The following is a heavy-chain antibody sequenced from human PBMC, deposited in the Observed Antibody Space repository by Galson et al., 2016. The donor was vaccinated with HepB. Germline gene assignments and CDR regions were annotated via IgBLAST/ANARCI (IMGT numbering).Heavy chain of an antibody. CDR2: ISFDETTK. Sequence: SLRLSCAASGFTFSSYTMHWVRQAPGKGLEWVALISFDETTKYYADSVKGRFTIARDNSQNTLFLQMNSLRGDDTAMYYCARALTGIVATGGHWGQGTLVLVSS. V-gene: IGHV3-30-3*01. CDR1: GFTFSSYT. D-gene: IGHD5-12*01. CDR3: ARALTGIVATGGH. J-gene: IGHJ4*02.